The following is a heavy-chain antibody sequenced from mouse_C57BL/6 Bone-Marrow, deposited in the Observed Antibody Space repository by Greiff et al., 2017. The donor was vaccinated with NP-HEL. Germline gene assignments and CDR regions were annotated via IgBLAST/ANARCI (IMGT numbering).Heavy chain of an antibody. J-gene: IGHJ3*01. D-gene: IGHD4-1*01. CDR3: ARGGSNWERFAY. Sequence: QVQLQQSGPELVRPGASVKMSCKASGYTFPSYWMHWVQQRPGQGLEWIGMIDPTTSETRLNQKFKDKATLNVAKSSNTAYMQFSSLTSEDSAVYYCARGGSNWERFAYGGQGTLVTVSA. CDR1: GYTFPSYW. CDR2: IDPTTSET. V-gene: IGHV1S127*01.